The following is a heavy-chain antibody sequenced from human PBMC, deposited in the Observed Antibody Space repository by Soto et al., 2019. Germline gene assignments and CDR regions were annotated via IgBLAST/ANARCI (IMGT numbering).Heavy chain of an antibody. CDR2: IMPSFDTA. CDR1: GGTFSNYA. Sequence: QVQLVQSGAEVKKPGSSVKVSCKASGGTFSNYAISWVRQAPGQGLEWLGGIMPSFDTAKYPQNFEGRVTITADETTSTAYMELSSLRSEDTDVYSCARGARYSGRWYFQHWGQGTLVTVYS. D-gene: IGHD1-26*01. V-gene: IGHV1-69*01. J-gene: IGHJ1*01. CDR3: ARGARYSGRWYFQH.